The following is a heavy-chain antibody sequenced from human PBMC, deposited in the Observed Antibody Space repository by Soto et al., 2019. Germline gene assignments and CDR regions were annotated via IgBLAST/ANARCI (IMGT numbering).Heavy chain of an antibody. CDR3: VRGAIPTSSSAAGYTYFDP. J-gene: IGHJ5*02. CDR1: GFTFTDYW. CDR2: INGDGSGT. V-gene: IGHV3-74*01. Sequence: EVQLVQSGGGLVQPGGSLRLSCAASGFTFTDYWMHWVRQAPGKGLVCVSRINGDGSGTDYADSVKGRFTISRDNARNTLYLQMNNLRAEDTAVHYCVRGAIPTSSSAAGYTYFDPWGQGTLVSVSS. D-gene: IGHD6-6*01.